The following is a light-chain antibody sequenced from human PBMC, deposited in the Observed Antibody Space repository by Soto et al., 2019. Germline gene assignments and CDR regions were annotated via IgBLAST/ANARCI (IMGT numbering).Light chain of an antibody. V-gene: IGLV2-23*03. CDR1: SSDVESYNL. CDR2: EGT. J-gene: IGLJ1*01. Sequence: QPVLTQPASVSGSPGQSITISCTGTSSDVESYNLVSWFRQHPGEAPKLIVYEGTKRPSGVSNRFSGSKSGNPASLTISGLQAEDEANYYCCSYAGTATVFGTGTKLTVL. CDR3: CSYAGTATV.